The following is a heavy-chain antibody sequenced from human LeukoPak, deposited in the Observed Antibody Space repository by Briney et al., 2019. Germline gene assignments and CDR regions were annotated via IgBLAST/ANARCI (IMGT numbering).Heavy chain of an antibody. Sequence: MXXIXPXGXXXSYAQKFXGXVTMTRDTSTSTVYMELSSLRSXDTAVXYCAXDEAATALFXXWGQGTLVTVSS. CDR2: IXPXGXXX. J-gene: IGHJ4*02. D-gene: IGHD4-11*01. V-gene: IGHV1-46*01. CDR3: AXDEAATALFXX.